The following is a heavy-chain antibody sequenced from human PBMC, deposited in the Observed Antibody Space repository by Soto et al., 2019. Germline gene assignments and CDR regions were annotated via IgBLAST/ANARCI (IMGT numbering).Heavy chain of an antibody. J-gene: IGHJ4*02. CDR3: XXXXXVXXXXXXXXXXXXXXXX. Sequence: EVQLVESGGGLVKPGGSLRLSCAASGFTFSYAWMNWVRQAPGKGLEWVGRIRSKTDGGTTDYAAPVKGRFTISRDDSQNTLYLQMNSXKTEXXAXXXXXXXXXVXXXXXXXXXXXXXXXXWGQGALVTVSS. CDR2: IRSKTDGGTT. V-gene: IGHV3-15*07. CDR1: GFTFSYAW.